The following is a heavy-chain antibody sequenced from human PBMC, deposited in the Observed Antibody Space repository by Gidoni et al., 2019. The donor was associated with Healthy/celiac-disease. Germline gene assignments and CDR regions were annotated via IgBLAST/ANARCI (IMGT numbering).Heavy chain of an antibody. CDR1: GFTFSSYA. D-gene: IGHD4-17*01. CDR3: ARTPVNRYYMDV. J-gene: IGHJ6*03. CDR2: ISYDGSNK. Sequence: QVQLVESGGGVVQPGRSLRLSCAASGFTFSSYAMPWVRQAPGKGLEWVAVISYDGSNKYYADSVKGRFTISRDNSKNTLYLQMNSLRAEDTAVYYCARTPVNRYYMDVWGKGTTVTVSS. V-gene: IGHV3-30*04.